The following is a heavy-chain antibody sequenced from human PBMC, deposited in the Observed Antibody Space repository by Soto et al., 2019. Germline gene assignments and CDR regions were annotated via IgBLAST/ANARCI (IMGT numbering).Heavy chain of an antibody. Sequence: QVQLVESGGGVVQPGRSLRLSCAASGFTFSSYGMHWVRQAPGKGLAWVAVISYDGSNKYYADSVKGRFTISRDNXKNTIYLKMTSLRAEDTAVYYCANFRRQQLVQNDYWGQGTLVTVSS. D-gene: IGHD6-6*01. V-gene: IGHV3-30*18. CDR2: ISYDGSNK. CDR3: ANFRRQQLVQNDY. CDR1: GFTFSSYG. J-gene: IGHJ4*02.